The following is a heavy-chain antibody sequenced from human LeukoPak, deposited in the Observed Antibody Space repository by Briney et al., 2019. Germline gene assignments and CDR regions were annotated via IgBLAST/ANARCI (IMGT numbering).Heavy chain of an antibody. V-gene: IGHV4-39*07. Sequence: PSETLSLTCTVSGGSISSSSYYWGWIRQPPGKGLEWIGSIYHTGTINYNPSLKTRVTMSMDTSKNQISLRLSSVTAADTAVYYYAKSKSLGLQYFDNWGQGTLAAVSS. CDR1: GGSISSSSYY. CDR3: AKSKSLGLQYFDN. CDR2: IYHTGTI. D-gene: IGHD1-7*01. J-gene: IGHJ4*02.